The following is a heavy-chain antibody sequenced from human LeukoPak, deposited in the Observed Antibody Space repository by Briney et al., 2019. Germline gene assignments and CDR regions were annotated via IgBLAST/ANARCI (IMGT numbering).Heavy chain of an antibody. Sequence: VRSLRLSCAPSEFTSSTYWMSSGRQSPGKGLEWVAKIKQDGREKYYVHSVKGRFTTSRDNAKNSLYLQMNSLRAEDTAVYYCARGRGLDYWGQGTLVTVSS. J-gene: IGHJ4*02. CDR1: EFTSSTYW. CDR2: IKQDGREK. V-gene: IGHV3-7*01. CDR3: ARGRGLDY.